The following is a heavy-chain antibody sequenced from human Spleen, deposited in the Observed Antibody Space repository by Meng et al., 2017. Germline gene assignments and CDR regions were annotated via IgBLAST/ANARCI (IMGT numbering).Heavy chain of an antibody. Sequence: SVKVSCKASGYTFTRYGISWVRQAPGQGLEWMRGIIPIFGTANYAQKFQDRVTITPDESTSTVYMELTRLTSEDTAVYFCARKAGNCISTTCYSLDYWGQGTLVTVSS. CDR3: ARKAGNCISTTCYSLDY. CDR1: GYTFTRYG. D-gene: IGHD2-2*01. J-gene: IGHJ4*02. CDR2: IIPIFGTA. V-gene: IGHV1-69*13.